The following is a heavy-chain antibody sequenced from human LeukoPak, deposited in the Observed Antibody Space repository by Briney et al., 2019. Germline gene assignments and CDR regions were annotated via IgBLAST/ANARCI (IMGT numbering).Heavy chain of an antibody. CDR2: IYYSGST. V-gene: IGHV4-59*01. CDR3: ARGRAQLPYFDY. Sequence: GSLRLSCAASGFTFSSYSMNWVRQPPGKGLEWIGYIYYSGSTNYNPSLKSRVTISVDTSKNQFSLKLTSVTAADTAVYYCARGRAQLPYFDYWGQGTQVTVSS. D-gene: IGHD2-2*01. J-gene: IGHJ4*02. CDR1: GFTFSSYS.